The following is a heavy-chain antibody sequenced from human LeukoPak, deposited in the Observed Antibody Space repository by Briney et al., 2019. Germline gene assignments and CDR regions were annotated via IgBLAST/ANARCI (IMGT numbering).Heavy chain of an antibody. J-gene: IGHJ4*02. V-gene: IGHV3-53*01. CDR1: GFIVNSNY. CDR3: AKGLFGGYSSALDY. D-gene: IGHD5-12*01. Sequence: GSLRLSCAASGFIVNSNYMNWVRQAPGKGLEWVSVLYSDDTTYYADSVKGRFTISRDNFKNTLSLQMNSLRPDDTAIYYCAKGLFGGYSSALDYWGQGTLVTVSS. CDR2: LYSDDTT.